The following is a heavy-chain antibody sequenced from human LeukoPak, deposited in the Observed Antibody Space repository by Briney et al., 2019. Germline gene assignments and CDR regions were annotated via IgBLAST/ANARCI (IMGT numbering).Heavy chain of an antibody. CDR1: GFTFSSYG. J-gene: IGHJ4*02. CDR3: AKLQRSGGGTFDY. V-gene: IGHV3-33*06. D-gene: IGHD2-15*01. CDR2: IWYDGSNK. Sequence: PGGSLRLSCAASGFTFSSYGMHWVRQAPGKGLEWVAVIWYDGSNKYYADSVKGRFAISRDSSTNTLYLDMSSLRVEDTAVYYCAKLQRSGGGTFDYWGQGTLVTVSS.